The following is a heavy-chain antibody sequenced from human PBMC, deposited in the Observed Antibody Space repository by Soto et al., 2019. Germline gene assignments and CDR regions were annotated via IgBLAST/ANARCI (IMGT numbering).Heavy chain of an antibody. CDR3: AGRIAAAGLSYYYYGMDV. CDR2: ISYDGSNK. D-gene: IGHD6-13*01. V-gene: IGHV3-30-3*01. Sequence: GGSLRLSCAASGFTFSSYAMHWVRQAPGKGLEWVAVISYDGSNKYYADSVKGRFTISRDNSKNTLYLQMNSLRAEDTAVYYCAGRIAAAGLSYYYYGMDVWGQGTTVTVSS. J-gene: IGHJ6*02. CDR1: GFTFSSYA.